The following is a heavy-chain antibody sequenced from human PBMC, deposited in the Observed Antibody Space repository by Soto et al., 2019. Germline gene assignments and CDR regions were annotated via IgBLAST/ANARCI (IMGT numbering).Heavy chain of an antibody. CDR3: ARGFSSYSDF. D-gene: IGHD6-13*01. Sequence: ASVKVSCKAYGYTFIDFDINWVRQAAGQGLEWMGWMNPNTGNRAYAQKFQGRLTLTRDTSISAAYMDLSSLTSEDTAVYYCARGFSSYSDFWAQGTLVTVSS. J-gene: IGHJ4*02. V-gene: IGHV1-8*01. CDR1: GYTFIDFD. CDR2: MNPNTGNR.